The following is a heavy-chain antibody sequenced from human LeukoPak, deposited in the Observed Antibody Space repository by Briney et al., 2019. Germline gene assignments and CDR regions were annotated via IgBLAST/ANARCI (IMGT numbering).Heavy chain of an antibody. CDR1: GFTFSSYI. CDR2: ISSSSSYI. V-gene: IGHV3-21*01. J-gene: IGHJ3*02. Sequence: GGSLRLSCAASGFTFSSYIMNWVRQAPGKGLEWVSSISSSSSYICYADSLKGRFTISRDNAKNSLYLQMNSLRAEDTAVYYCAREVRGIVGANGDAFDIWGQGTMVTVSS. CDR3: AREVRGIVGANGDAFDI. D-gene: IGHD1-26*01.